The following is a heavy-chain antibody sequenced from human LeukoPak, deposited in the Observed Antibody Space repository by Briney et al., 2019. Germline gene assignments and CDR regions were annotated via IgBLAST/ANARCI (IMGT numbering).Heavy chain of an antibody. V-gene: IGHV3-74*01. J-gene: IGHJ4*02. D-gene: IGHD6-13*01. CDR3: VRVRSSSWYDY. CDR2: ISSDGSTT. Sequence: GGSLRLSCATSGFTFSTSWMHWVRQAPGKGLVWVSRISSDGSTTTYADSVKGRFTISRNNAKNTLYLQMNSLRVEDTAVYYCVRVRSSSWYDYWGQGALVTVSS. CDR1: GFTFSTSW.